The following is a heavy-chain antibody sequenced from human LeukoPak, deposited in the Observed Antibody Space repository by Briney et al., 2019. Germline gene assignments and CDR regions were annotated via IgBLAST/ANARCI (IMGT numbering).Heavy chain of an antibody. J-gene: IGHJ4*02. D-gene: IGHD3-9*01. V-gene: IGHV4-59*01. CDR2: IYYSGST. Sequence: ASETLSLTCTVSGGSISSYYWSWIRQPPGKGLEWIGYIYYSGSTNYNPSLKSRVTISVDTSKNQFSLKLSSVTAADTAVYYCARSKDILTGYCFDYWGQGTLVTVSS. CDR3: ARSKDILTGYCFDY. CDR1: GGSISSYY.